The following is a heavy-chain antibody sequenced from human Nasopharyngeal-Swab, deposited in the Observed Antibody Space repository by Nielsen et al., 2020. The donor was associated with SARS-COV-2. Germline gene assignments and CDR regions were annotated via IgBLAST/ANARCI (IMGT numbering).Heavy chain of an antibody. Sequence: SETLSLTCAVSGASVSGYYCSWIRPPPGDRLEWIGYINTIGVTKYNPSLNSRVSMSVDATRNQLSLNLWSMTAADTAMYFCARISLPQIVGATNPVDYWGQGTLVTVSA. CDR3: ARISLPQIVGATNPVDY. J-gene: IGHJ4*02. V-gene: IGHV4-59*02. CDR2: INTIGVT. CDR1: GASVSGYY. D-gene: IGHD1-26*01.